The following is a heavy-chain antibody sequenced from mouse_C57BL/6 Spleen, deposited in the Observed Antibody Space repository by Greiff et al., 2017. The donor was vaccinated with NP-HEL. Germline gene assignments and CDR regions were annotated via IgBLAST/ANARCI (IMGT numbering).Heavy chain of an antibody. V-gene: IGHV1-82*01. CDR2: IYPGDGDT. Sequence: VQLQQSGPELVKPGASVKISCKASGYAFSSSGMNWVKQRPGKGLEWIGRIYPGDGDTNYNGKLKGKATLTADKSSSTAYMQLSSLTSEDAAIYVYARGETGTGYWYFDVWGKGTTVTVSA. CDR3: ARGETGTGYWYFDV. CDR1: GYAFSSSG. D-gene: IGHD4-1*01. J-gene: IGHJ1*03.